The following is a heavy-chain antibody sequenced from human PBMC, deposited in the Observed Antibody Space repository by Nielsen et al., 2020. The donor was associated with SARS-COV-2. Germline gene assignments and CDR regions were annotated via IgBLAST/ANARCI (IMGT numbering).Heavy chain of an antibody. CDR2: INTNTGNP. CDR3: STPGAMPQWGGMDV. Sequence: ASVKVSCKASGYTFTSYAMNWVRQAPGQGLEWMGWINTNTGNPTYAQGFTGRFVFSLDTSVSTAYLQISSLRAEDTAVYYCSTPGAMPQWGGMDVWGQGTTVTVSS. CDR1: GYTFTSYA. D-gene: IGHD2-2*01. J-gene: IGHJ6*02. V-gene: IGHV7-4-1*02.